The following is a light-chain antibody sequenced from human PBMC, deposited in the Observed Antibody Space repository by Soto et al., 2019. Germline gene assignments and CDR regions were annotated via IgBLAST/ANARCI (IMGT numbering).Light chain of an antibody. CDR2: GAS. Sequence: EIVLMQSPDILSLSPGERATVSCRASETITNHDLAWYQKTPGQAPRLLLYGASNRPTGIPDRFSGSGSGTDFTLTIDRLEPEDFAVYFCHHYGTSPPHTFGQGTKLDIK. V-gene: IGKV3-20*01. J-gene: IGKJ2*01. CDR1: ETITNHD. CDR3: HHYGTSPPHT.